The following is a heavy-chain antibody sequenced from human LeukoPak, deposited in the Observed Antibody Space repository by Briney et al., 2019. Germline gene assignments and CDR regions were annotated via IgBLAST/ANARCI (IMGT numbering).Heavy chain of an antibody. J-gene: IGHJ5*02. V-gene: IGHV1-69*13. CDR2: IIPIFGTA. Sequence: ASVKVSCKASGGTFSSYAISWVRQAPGQGLEWMGGIIPIFGTANYAQKFQGRVTITADESTSTAYMELSSLRSEDTAVYYCARDQTAAAYNWFDPWGQGTLVTVSS. D-gene: IGHD6-13*01. CDR1: GGTFSSYA. CDR3: ARDQTAAAYNWFDP.